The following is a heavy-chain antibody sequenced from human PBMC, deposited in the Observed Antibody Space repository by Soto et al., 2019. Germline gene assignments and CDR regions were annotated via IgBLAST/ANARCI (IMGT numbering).Heavy chain of an antibody. D-gene: IGHD2-2*01. CDR2: IIVSVGST. CDR1: GFTFSSYA. J-gene: IGHJ5*02. V-gene: IGHV3-23*01. CDR3: AKGDCSSTSCLGPPDP. Sequence: PGGSLRLSCAASGFTFSSYAMSWVRQAPGKGLEWVSAIIVSVGSTYYADSVKGRFTISRDNSKNTLYLQMNSLRAEDTAVYYCAKGDCSSTSCLGPPDPWGQGTLVTVSS.